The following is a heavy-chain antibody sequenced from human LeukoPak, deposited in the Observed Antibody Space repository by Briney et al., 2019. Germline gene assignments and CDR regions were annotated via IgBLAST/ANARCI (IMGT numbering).Heavy chain of an antibody. J-gene: IGHJ4*02. V-gene: IGHV1-69*02. CDR1: GGTFSSYT. Sequence: SVKVSCKASGGTFSSYTISWVRQAPGQGLEWMGRIIPILGIANYAQKFQGRVTITADKSTSTAYMELSSLRSEDTAVYYCARLESHLVGATPGYWGQGTLVTVSS. CDR3: ARLESHLVGATPGY. D-gene: IGHD1-26*01. CDR2: IIPILGIA.